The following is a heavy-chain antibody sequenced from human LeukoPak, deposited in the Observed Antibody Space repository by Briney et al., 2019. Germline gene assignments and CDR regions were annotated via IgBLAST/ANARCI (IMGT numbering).Heavy chain of an antibody. V-gene: IGHV3-23*01. CDR1: GFTFSSYG. D-gene: IGHD2-2*01. Sequence: PGRSLRLSCAASGFTFSSYGMHWVRQAPGKGLEWVSAISDSGGSTYYADSVKGRFTISRDNSKNTLYLQMNSLRAEDTALYYCAKIVPAADDYWGQGTLVTVSS. CDR2: ISDSGGST. J-gene: IGHJ4*02. CDR3: AKIVPAADDY.